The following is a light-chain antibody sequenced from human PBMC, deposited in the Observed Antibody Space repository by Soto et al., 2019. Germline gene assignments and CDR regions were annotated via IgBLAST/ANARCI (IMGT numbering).Light chain of an antibody. CDR2: GAS. Sequence: EIVLTQSPATLSVSPGERATLSCRASQSVSSNFAWYQQKPGQAPRLLIYGASTSATGIPARFSGSGSGTEFTLTISSLQSEDFAVYYCQQYNNWPGRTFGQGTKVDNK. CDR3: QQYNNWPGRT. CDR1: QSVSSN. J-gene: IGKJ1*01. V-gene: IGKV3-15*01.